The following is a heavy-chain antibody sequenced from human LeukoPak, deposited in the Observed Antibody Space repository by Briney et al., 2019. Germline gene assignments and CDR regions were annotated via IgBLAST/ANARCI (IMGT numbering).Heavy chain of an antibody. CDR3: ARSHRTYYYYGMDV. CDR1: GYTFTSYD. J-gene: IGHJ6*02. Sequence: ASVKVSCKASGYTFTSYDINWVRQATGQGLEWMGWMNPNSGNTGYAQKFQGRVTMTRNTSISTAYMELSSLRSEDTAVYYCARSHRTYYYYGMDVWGQGTTVIVSS. V-gene: IGHV1-8*01. CDR2: MNPNSGNT. D-gene: IGHD1-14*01.